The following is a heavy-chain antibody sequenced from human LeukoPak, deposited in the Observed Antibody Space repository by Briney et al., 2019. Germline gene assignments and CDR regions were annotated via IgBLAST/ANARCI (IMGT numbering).Heavy chain of an antibody. CDR3: ARRVGRYFGERAYYYNYMDV. CDR1: GGSISRGSFY. J-gene: IGHJ6*03. Sequence: SETLSLTCSVSGGSISRGSFYWSWIRQPPGKGLEWIGRIYTSGSTNYNPSLKSRVTISVDTSKNQFSLKLSSVTAADTAVYYCARRVGRYFGERAYYYNYMDVWGKGTTVTISS. CDR2: IYTSGST. V-gene: IGHV4-61*02. D-gene: IGHD3-10*01.